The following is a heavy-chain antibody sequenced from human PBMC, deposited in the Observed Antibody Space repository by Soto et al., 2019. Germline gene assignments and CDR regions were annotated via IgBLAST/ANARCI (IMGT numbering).Heavy chain of an antibody. CDR3: ARATYSLDY. V-gene: IGHV4-31*03. J-gene: IGHJ4*02. Sequence: QVQLQESGPGLVKPSQTLSLTCTVSGGSISNDGSYWSWIRQRPGKGLEWSGYIYYSGSTYYSTPVKRRVTISVDTHNNQFSLRLAYVTAADTAVYYCARATYSLDYWGQGTLVIVSS. CDR2: IYYSGST. D-gene: IGHD2-15*01. CDR1: GGSISNDGSY.